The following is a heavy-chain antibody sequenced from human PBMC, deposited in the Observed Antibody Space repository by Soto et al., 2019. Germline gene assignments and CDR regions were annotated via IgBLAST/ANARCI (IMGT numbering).Heavy chain of an antibody. Sequence: QITLKESGPPLVKPTETLTLMCTFSGFSLSTNGVGVGWIRQPPGKALEWLAPIYWNDDKRYSPSLKTRLIISNDAAKNQLFVTMTNLDPVDTETYYWAREGAIVPRFFDPWGQGTLVTVSS. CDR3: AREGAIVPRFFDP. J-gene: IGHJ5*02. D-gene: IGHD2-2*01. CDR1: GFSLSTNGVG. CDR2: IYWNDDK. V-gene: IGHV2-5*01.